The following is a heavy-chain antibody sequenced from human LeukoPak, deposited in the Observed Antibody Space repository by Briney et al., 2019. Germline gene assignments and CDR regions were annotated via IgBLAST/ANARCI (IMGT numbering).Heavy chain of an antibody. D-gene: IGHD4-17*01. CDR3: AKASYGDYTPLDY. CDR2: IYSGDTT. V-gene: IGHV3-53*01. J-gene: IGHJ4*02. CDR1: GFTVSGNY. Sequence: GGSLRLSCAVSGFTVSGNYMSWVRQAPGKGLEWVSLIYSGDTTLYADSVKGRFTISRDNSKNTLYLQMNSLRAEDTAVYYCAKASYGDYTPLDYWGQGTLVTVSS.